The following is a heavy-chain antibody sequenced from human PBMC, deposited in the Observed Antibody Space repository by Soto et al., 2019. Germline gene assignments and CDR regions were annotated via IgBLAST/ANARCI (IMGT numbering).Heavy chain of an antibody. CDR1: GGSISSYY. CDR3: ARSGYYYDSSGYYSYYFDY. J-gene: IGHJ4*02. Sequence: PSETLSLTCTVSGGSISSYYWNWIRQPPGKGLEWIGYIYDSGSTNYNPSRKSRVTISVDTSKNQFSLKLSSVTAADTAVYYCARSGYYYDSSGYYSYYFDYWGQGTLVTVSS. V-gene: IGHV4-59*01. CDR2: IYDSGST. D-gene: IGHD3-22*01.